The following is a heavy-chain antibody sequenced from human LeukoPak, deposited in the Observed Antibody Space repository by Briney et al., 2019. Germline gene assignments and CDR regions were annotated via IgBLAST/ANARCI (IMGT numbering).Heavy chain of an antibody. Sequence: ASVKVSCRASGYTFSVYYMHWVRQAPGQGLEWMGWINPNSGGTNYAQKFQGRVTMTRYTSISTAYMELSRLTSDDTAVYYCARRSDAFDIWGQGTMVTVSS. CDR1: GYTFSVYY. V-gene: IGHV1-2*02. CDR2: INPNSGGT. CDR3: ARRSDAFDI. J-gene: IGHJ3*02.